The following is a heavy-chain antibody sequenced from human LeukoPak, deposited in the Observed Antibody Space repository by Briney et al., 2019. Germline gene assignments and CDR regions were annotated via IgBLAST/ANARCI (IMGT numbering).Heavy chain of an antibody. J-gene: IGHJ5*02. V-gene: IGHV4-31*11. D-gene: IGHD4-17*01. CDR2: IYYSGST. Sequence: PSETLSLTCGVSGVSISSDTYYWSWIRQPPGKGLEWIGYIYYSGSTYYNPSLKSRVTISVDTSKNQFSLKLSSVTAADTAVYYCARERTTKGGGDYWFDPWGQGTLVTVSS. CDR1: GVSISSDTYY. CDR3: ARERTTKGGGDYWFDP.